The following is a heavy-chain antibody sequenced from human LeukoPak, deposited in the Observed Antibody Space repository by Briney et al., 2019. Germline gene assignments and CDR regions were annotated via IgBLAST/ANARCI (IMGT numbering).Heavy chain of an antibody. D-gene: IGHD3-22*01. CDR2: INPNSGGT. J-gene: IGHJ6*02. CDR3: AKDSYYYDSSGYYYLFRYYGMDV. Sequence: GASVKVSCKASGYTFTGYYMHWVRQAPGQGLEWMGWINPNSGGTNYAQKFQGWVTMTRDTSISTAYMELSRLRSDDTAVYYCAKDSYYYDSSGYYYLFRYYGMDVWGQGTTVTVSS. V-gene: IGHV1-2*04. CDR1: GYTFTGYY.